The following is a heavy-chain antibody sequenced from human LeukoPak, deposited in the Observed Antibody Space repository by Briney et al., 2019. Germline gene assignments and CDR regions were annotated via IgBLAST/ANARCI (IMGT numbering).Heavy chain of an antibody. D-gene: IGHD3-10*01. CDR2: SGST. Sequence: PSETLSLTCSVSGDSTSDYYWAWIRQPPGKGLEWIGYSGSTKYDPSLKSRVSISVDTSKSQFSLTLRSVTAADTAIYYCARTRRHYYGSGKNLTPWPAGMDVWGQGTTVCVS. V-gene: IGHV4-59*01. CDR1: GDSTSDYY. CDR3: ARTRRHYYGSGKNLTPWPAGMDV. J-gene: IGHJ6*02.